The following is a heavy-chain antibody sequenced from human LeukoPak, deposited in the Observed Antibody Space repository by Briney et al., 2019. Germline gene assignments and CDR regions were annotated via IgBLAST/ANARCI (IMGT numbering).Heavy chain of an antibody. J-gene: IGHJ4*02. V-gene: IGHV4-39*01. CDR1: GGSINSNSYY. D-gene: IGHD1-1*01. CDR2: IHNSGST. Sequence: SETLSLTCAVSGGSINSNSYYWGWIRQPPGKGLEWIASIHNSGSTYYNPSLKSRVTISIDTSNNQFSLKLSSVTAADAAVYYCARRGSTATTRWGQGTLVPVSS. CDR3: ARRGSTATTR.